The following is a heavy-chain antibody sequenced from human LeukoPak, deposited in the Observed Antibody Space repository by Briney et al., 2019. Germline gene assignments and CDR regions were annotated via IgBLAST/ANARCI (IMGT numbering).Heavy chain of an antibody. J-gene: IGHJ4*02. Sequence: PGGSLRLSCAASGFTFSSYAMSWVRQAPGKGLEWVSSITGGGEITFYADSVGGRFTISRDNSKSTLSLQMNSLRAEDTSIYYCAMTVTGTYTLWGQGTLVIVSS. CDR2: ITGGGEIT. V-gene: IGHV3-23*01. D-gene: IGHD2-2*02. CDR1: GFTFSSYA. CDR3: AMTVTGTYTL.